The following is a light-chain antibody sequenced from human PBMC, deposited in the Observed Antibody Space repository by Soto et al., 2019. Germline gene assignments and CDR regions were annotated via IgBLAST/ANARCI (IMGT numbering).Light chain of an antibody. CDR1: QSLVYSDGNTY. J-gene: IGKJ4*01. CDR2: KVS. V-gene: IGKV2-30*01. Sequence: DVVMTQSPLSLPVTLGQPASISCRSSQSLVYSDGNTYLKWFHQRQGQSPRRLIYKVSNRDSGVPDRFSGSGSGTDFTLKISRVEAEDVGVYYCMHGLYWPRLTFGGGTKVEIK. CDR3: MHGLYWPRLT.